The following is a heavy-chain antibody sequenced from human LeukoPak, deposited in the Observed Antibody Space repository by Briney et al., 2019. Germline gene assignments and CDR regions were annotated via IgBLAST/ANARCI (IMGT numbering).Heavy chain of an antibody. CDR1: GGSISSGSYY. CDR2: IYTSGST. V-gene: IGHV4-61*02. J-gene: IGHJ5*02. CDR3: ASGWRYSSSWYTVVREFPPWFDP. D-gene: IGHD6-13*01. Sequence: PSETLSLTCTVSGGSISSGSYYWSWIRQPAGKGLEWIGRIYTSGSTNYNPSLKSRVTISVDTSKNQFSLKLSSVTAADTAVYYCASGWRYSSSWYTVVREFPPWFDPWGQGTLVTVSS.